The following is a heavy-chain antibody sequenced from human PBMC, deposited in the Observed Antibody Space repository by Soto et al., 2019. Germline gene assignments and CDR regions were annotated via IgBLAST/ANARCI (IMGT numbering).Heavy chain of an antibody. D-gene: IGHD3-22*01. V-gene: IGHV4-31*03. CDR3: ARAQWDYYDSSGYCYFDF. J-gene: IGHJ4*02. Sequence: LSLTCTVSAGSISSGGYYWSWIRQHPGKSLEWIGYIYYSGSTYHNPSLKSRVTISVDTSKNQFSLKLSSVTAADTAVYYCARAQWDYYDSSGYCYFDFWGQGTLVT. CDR1: AGSISSGGYY. CDR2: IYYSGST.